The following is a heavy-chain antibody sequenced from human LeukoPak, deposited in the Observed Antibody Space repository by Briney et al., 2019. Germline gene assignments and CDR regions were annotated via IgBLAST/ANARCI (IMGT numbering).Heavy chain of an antibody. V-gene: IGHV3-7*01. CDR1: GFTFSSYW. CDR2: IKLDGSET. Sequence: HPGRSLRLSCAASGFTFSSYWMSWVRQAPGKGLEWVANIKLDGSETYYVDSVKGRFTISRDNAKNSLYLQMNSLTAEDTAVYYCARDLRGSYRYNWFDPWGQGTLVTVSS. J-gene: IGHJ5*02. D-gene: IGHD3-16*01. CDR3: ARDLRGSYRYNWFDP.